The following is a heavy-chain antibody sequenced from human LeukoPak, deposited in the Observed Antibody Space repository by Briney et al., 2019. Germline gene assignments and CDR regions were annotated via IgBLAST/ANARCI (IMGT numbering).Heavy chain of an antibody. V-gene: IGHV4-34*01. Sequence: SETLSLTCTVSGDSISSYYWSWIRQPPGKGLEWIGEINHSGSTNYNPSLKSRVTISVDTSKNQFSLKLSSVTAADTAVYYCARVGYSGQFFDYWGQGTLVTVSS. J-gene: IGHJ4*02. CDR2: INHSGST. D-gene: IGHD5-12*01. CDR1: GDSISSYY. CDR3: ARVGYSGQFFDY.